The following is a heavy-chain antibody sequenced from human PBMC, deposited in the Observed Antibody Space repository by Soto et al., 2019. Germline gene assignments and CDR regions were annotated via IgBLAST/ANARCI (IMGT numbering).Heavy chain of an antibody. CDR1: GGSISGGVHS. V-gene: IGHV4-30-4*01. D-gene: IGHD2-8*01. Sequence: QVQLQESGPGLVKPSETLSLTCTVSGGSISGGVHSWSWIRQPPGKGLGWIGHIFDSGSTYYNPSLKSRLTISVDTSKNQLSLRLSSLTAADTAVYYCAREIMPLTNDWYFDLWGRGTLVTVSS. CDR3: AREIMPLTNDWYFDL. J-gene: IGHJ2*01. CDR2: IFDSGST.